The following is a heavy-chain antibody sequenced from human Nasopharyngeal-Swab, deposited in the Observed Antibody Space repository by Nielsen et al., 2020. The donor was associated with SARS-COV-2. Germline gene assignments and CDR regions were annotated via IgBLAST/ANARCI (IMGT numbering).Heavy chain of an antibody. J-gene: IGHJ4*02. V-gene: IGHV4-31*03. D-gene: IGHD3-3*01. CDR1: GGSISSGGYY. CDR3: ARAGITIFGVVTHFDY. CDR2: IYYSGST. Sequence: SETLSLTCTVSGGSISSGGYYWSWIRQHPGKGLEWIGYIYYSGSTYYNPSLKSRVTISVDTSKNQFSLKLSSATAADTAVYYCARAGITIFGVVTHFDYWGQGTLVTVSS.